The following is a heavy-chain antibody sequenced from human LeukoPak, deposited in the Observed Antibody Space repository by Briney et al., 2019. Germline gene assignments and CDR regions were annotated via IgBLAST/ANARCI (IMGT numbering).Heavy chain of an antibody. CDR1: GYSFTSYW. CDR3: ARLPFYIGGEGDAFDI. CDR2: IYPGDSDT. D-gene: IGHD3-10*01. V-gene: IGHV5-51*01. J-gene: IGHJ3*02. Sequence: GESLKISCKGSGYSFTSYWIGWVRQMPGKGLEWMGIIYPGDSDTRYSPSFQGQVTISADKSISTAYLQWSSLKASDTAMYYCARLPFYIGGEGDAFDIWGQGTMVTVSS.